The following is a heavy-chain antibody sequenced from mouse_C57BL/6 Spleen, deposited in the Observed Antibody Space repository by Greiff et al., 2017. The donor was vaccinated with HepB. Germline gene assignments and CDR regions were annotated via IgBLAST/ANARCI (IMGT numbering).Heavy chain of an antibody. D-gene: IGHD1-1*01. Sequence: DVQLQESGPGMVKPSQSLSLTCTVTGYSITSGYDWHWIRHFPGNKLEWMGYISYSGSTNYNPSLKSRIPITHDTSKNHFFLKLNSVTTEDTATYYCARDYGSRDWYFDVWGTGTTVTVSS. CDR3: ARDYGSRDWYFDV. CDR1: GYSITSGYD. CDR2: ISYSGST. V-gene: IGHV3-1*01. J-gene: IGHJ1*03.